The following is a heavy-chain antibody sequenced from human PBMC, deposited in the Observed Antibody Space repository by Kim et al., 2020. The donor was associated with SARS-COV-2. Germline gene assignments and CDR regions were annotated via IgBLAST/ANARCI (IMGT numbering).Heavy chain of an antibody. CDR2: IYYSGST. CDR1: GGSISSSSYY. Sequence: SETLSLTCTVSGGSISSSSYYWGWIRQPPGKGLEWIGSIYYSGSTYYNPSLKSRVTISVDTSKNQFSLKLSSVTAADTAVYYCARHFWITMVRGVLSWFDPWGQGTLVTVSS. CDR3: ARHFWITMVRGVLSWFDP. V-gene: IGHV4-39*01. D-gene: IGHD3-10*01. J-gene: IGHJ5*02.